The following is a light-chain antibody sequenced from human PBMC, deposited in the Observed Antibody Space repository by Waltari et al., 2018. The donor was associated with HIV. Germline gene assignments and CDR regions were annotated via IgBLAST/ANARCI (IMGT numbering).Light chain of an antibody. CDR3: AAWDDSLNGLWV. Sequence: QSVLTQPPSASGTPGQRVTISFSGSSSTLGTNTVNWYQQLPGTAPKLLIYSNIQRPSGVPDRFSGSKSGTSASLAISGLQSDDEADYYCAAWDDSLNGLWVFGGGTKLTVL. J-gene: IGLJ3*02. CDR2: SNI. V-gene: IGLV1-44*01. CDR1: SSTLGTNT.